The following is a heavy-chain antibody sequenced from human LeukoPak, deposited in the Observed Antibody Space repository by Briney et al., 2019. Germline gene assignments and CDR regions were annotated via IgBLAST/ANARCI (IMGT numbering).Heavy chain of an antibody. CDR2: IWYDGINE. Sequence: GGSLTLSCAASGFTFSSSGMHWVRQAPGNGLEWVALIWYDGINEYYADSVKGRFSISRDDSKNTLYLQMNSLRAEDTAVYYCVRDKGSSWGEKYYFDYWGQGTLVTVSS. CDR1: GFTFSSSG. CDR3: VRDKGSSWGEKYYFDY. J-gene: IGHJ4*02. V-gene: IGHV3-33*01. D-gene: IGHD6-13*01.